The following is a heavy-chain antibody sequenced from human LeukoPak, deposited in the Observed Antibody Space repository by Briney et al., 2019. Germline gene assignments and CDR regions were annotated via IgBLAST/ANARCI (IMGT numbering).Heavy chain of an antibody. CDR3: AREPTESTTAY. CDR2: IHFSGST. Sequence: PSETLSLTCTVSRGSMSDYYWSWIRQSAGRGLEWIGRIHFSGSTNYNPSLKSRVTMSPDTSKKQVSLRLTSVIAADTAIYYCAREPTESTTAYWGQGALVTVSS. V-gene: IGHV4-4*07. CDR1: RGSMSDYY. J-gene: IGHJ4*02. D-gene: IGHD4-11*01.